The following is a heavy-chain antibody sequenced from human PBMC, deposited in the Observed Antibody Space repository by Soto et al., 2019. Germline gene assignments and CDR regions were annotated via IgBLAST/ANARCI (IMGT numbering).Heavy chain of an antibody. V-gene: IGHV5-51*01. CDR3: ARHQLELPGDYYYYYGMDV. CDR1: GYSFASYW. CDR2: IYPGDSDT. J-gene: IGHJ6*02. D-gene: IGHD1-7*01. Sequence: PGESLKICCKGSGYSFASYWIGWVRQMPGKGLEWMGIIYPGDSDTRYSPSFQGQVTISADESISTAYLQWSSLKASDTAMYYCARHQLELPGDYYYYYGMDVWGQGTTVTVSS.